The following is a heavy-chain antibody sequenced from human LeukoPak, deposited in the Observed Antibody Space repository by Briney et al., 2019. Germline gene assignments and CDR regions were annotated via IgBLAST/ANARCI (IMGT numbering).Heavy chain of an antibody. D-gene: IGHD6-6*01. CDR1: GGTFSSYA. V-gene: IGHV1-69*01. CDR2: IIPIFGTA. J-gene: IGHJ6*03. Sequence: SVKVSCKASGGTFSSYAISWVRQAPGQGLERMGGIIPIFGTANYAQKFQGRVTITADESTSTAYMELSSLRSEDTAVYYCARDSGAARPPGGYYYYYMDVWGKGTTVTVSS. CDR3: ARDSGAARPPGGYYYYYMDV.